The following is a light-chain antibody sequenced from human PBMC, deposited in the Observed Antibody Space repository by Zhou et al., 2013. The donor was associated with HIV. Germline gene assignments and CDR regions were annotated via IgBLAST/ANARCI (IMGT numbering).Light chain of an antibody. CDR1: QDIRND. CDR2: GVS. CDR3: QQYNSYPTWT. J-gene: IGKJ1*01. Sequence: DIQMTQSPSSLSASVGDRVTITCRASQDIRNDLAWYQQKPGKAPKRLIHGVSRLQSGVPSRFSGSGSGTEFTLTISSLQPEDFATYYCQQYNSYPTWTFGQGTKVEIK. V-gene: IGKV1-17*01.